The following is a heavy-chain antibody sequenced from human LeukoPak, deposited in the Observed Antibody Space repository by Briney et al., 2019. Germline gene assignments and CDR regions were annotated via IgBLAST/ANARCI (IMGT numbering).Heavy chain of an antibody. CDR1: GFTFSTYF. CDR2: IASGGSHT. J-gene: IGHJ3*02. Sequence: SGRSLRLSCAASGFTFSTYFMHWVRQAPGKGLEWVADIASGGSHTFYVESVKGRFTISRDNSKNTLYLQMNSLRAEDTAVYFCARERQDTILHSGAFDIWGQGTMVTVSS. D-gene: IGHD2-21*01. V-gene: IGHV3-30-3*01. CDR3: ARERQDTILHSGAFDI.